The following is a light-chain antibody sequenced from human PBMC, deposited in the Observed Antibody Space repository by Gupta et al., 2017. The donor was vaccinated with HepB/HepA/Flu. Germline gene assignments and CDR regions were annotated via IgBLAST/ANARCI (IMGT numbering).Light chain of an antibody. CDR3: QTWGSGIPVV. J-gene: IGLJ2*01. Sequence: QLVLPPSPSASASLGASVKLTCTLSSGHSTYAIAWHQQQPEKGPRYLMKLNSDGSHSKGDGIPDRFSGSSSGAERYLTISSLQAEDEADYYCQTWGSGIPVVFGGGTKLTVL. CDR2: LNSDGSH. V-gene: IGLV4-69*01. CDR1: SGHSTYA.